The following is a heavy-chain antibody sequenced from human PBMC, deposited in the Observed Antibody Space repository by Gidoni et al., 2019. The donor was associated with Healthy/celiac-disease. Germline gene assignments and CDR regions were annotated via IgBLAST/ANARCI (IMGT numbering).Heavy chain of an antibody. CDR3: AKDRDGFTDKFDY. CDR1: GVPFSSYA. V-gene: IGHV3-23*01. CDR2: ISGSGGST. Sequence: EVQLLESGGGWVQPGGSLRLSCAASGVPFSSYAMSWVRQAPGKGLGWMSAISGSGGSTYYAGSVESRFTISRDNSKNTLYLQMNSLRAEDTAVYYCAKDRDGFTDKFDYWGQGTLVTVSS. D-gene: IGHD3-10*01. J-gene: IGHJ4*02.